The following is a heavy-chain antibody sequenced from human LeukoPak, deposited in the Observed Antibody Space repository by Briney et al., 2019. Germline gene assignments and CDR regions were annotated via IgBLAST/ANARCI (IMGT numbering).Heavy chain of an antibody. J-gene: IGHJ4*02. CDR3: AKASGVYFGESGFVF. CDR1: GFTFRSYA. CDR2: VSVSGDGT. D-gene: IGHD3-10*01. V-gene: IGHV3-23*01. Sequence: GGSLRLSCAASGFTFRSYAMNCVRQAPGKGLEWVSGVSVSGDGTFYADSVKGRFTVSRDNSENTLFLQMNSLTAEDRALYYCAKASGVYFGESGFVFWGQGTLVTVSS.